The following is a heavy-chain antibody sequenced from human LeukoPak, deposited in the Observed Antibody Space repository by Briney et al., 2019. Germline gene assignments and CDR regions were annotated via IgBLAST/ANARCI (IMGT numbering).Heavy chain of an antibody. CDR2: IYSGGST. V-gene: IGHV3-53*01. D-gene: IGHD5-18*01. CDR1: GFTVSINY. J-gene: IGHJ4*02. Sequence: GGSLRLSCAASGFTVSINYMSWVRQAPGKGLEWVSVIYSGGSTYYADSVKGRFTISRHNSKNTLYLQMNSLRAEDTAVYYCAGGLGYSYGRPSAIIDYWGQGTLVTVSS. CDR3: AGGLGYSYGRPSAIIDY.